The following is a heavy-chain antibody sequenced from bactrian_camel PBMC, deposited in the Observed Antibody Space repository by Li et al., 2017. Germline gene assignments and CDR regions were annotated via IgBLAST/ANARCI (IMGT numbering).Heavy chain of an antibody. J-gene: IGHJ6*01. Sequence: HVQLVESGGGLVQPGGSLRLSCAASGRVFSIYSMTWVRQAPGKGLEWVSSIASEGDRPFYAESVKGRFSISRDNAKRTVYLHIDSLKSEDTALYYCAIDPYSGGVYYTGGGVFGFWGQGTQVTVS. CDR1: GRVFSIYS. V-gene: IGHV3-2*01. D-gene: IGHD2*01. CDR2: IASEGDRP. CDR3: AIDPYSGGVYYTGGGVFGF.